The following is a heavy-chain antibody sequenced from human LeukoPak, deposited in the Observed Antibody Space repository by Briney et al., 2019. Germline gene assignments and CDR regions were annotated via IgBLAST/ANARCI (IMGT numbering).Heavy chain of an antibody. CDR2: INHSGST. D-gene: IGHD2-2*01. J-gene: IGHJ3*02. V-gene: IGHV4-34*01. Sequence: PSETLSLTCAVYGGSFSGCYWSWIRQPPGKGLEWIGEINHSGSTNYNPSLKSRVTISVDTSKNQFSLKLSSVTAADTAVYYCARPPAAQGHAFDIWGQGTMVTVSS. CDR3: ARPPAAQGHAFDI. CDR1: GGSFSGCY.